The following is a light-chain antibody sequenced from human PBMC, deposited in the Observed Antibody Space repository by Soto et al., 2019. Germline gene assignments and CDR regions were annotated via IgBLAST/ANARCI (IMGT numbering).Light chain of an antibody. V-gene: IGLV1-44*01. CDR2: SNS. CDR3: ASWDGSLNADV. J-gene: IGLJ1*01. Sequence: SALTQPPSASGTPGQRVTIPCSGSSSNIGSNIVHWYQQLPGTAPKLLIYSNSQRPSGVPDRISVSKSGTSASLAIRGIQSEDEGDYYCASWDGSLNADVFGTGTKVTVL. CDR1: SSNIGSNI.